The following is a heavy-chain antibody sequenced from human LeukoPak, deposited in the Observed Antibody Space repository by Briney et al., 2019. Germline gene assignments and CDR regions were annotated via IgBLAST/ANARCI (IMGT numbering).Heavy chain of an antibody. Sequence: GGSLRLSCAASGFTVSSNYMIWVRQAPGKGLEWVSVIYSDGSTFYADSVKGRFTISRDNSKNMLYLQMNSLRAEDTAVYYCARENIHSYYFDYWGQGTLVTASS. CDR1: GFTVSSNY. V-gene: IGHV3-66*01. CDR2: IYSDGST. CDR3: ARENIHSYYFDY. D-gene: IGHD2/OR15-2a*01. J-gene: IGHJ4*02.